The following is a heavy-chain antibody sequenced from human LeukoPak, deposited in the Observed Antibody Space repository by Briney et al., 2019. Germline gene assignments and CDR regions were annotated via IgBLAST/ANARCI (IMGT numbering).Heavy chain of an antibody. J-gene: IGHJ4*02. V-gene: IGHV4-34*01. D-gene: IGHD3-22*01. CDR3: ARGPRYYYDSSGLPDY. CDR1: GGSFSGYY. Sequence: SETLSLTCAVYGGSFSGYYWSWIRQPPGKGLEWIGEISHSGSTNYNPSLKSRVTISVDTSKNQFSLKLSSVTAADTAVYYCARGPRYYYDSSGLPDYWGQGTLVTVSS. CDR2: ISHSGST.